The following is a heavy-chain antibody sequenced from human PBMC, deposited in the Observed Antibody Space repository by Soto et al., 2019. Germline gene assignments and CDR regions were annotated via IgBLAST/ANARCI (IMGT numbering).Heavy chain of an antibody. V-gene: IGHV1-18*04. Sequence: QVQLVQSGAEVKRPGASMKVSCKASGYTFTNYGITWVRQAPGQGLEWMGWVSAYNRNTNYAQKFQGRVTMTTDTSTQTVYMELRSLRPDDTAIDFCARERQWEPLRYWGQGTLVTVSS. CDR3: ARERQWEPLRY. CDR2: VSAYNRNT. D-gene: IGHD1-26*01. J-gene: IGHJ4*02. CDR1: GYTFTNYG.